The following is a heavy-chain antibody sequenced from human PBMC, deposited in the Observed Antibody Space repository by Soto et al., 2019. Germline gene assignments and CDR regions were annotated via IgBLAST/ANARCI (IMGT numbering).Heavy chain of an antibody. D-gene: IGHD5-18*01. V-gene: IGHV4-34*01. CDR3: ARDGYSHPPFAY. Sequence: PSETLSLTCAVYGGSFSGYYWSWIRQPPGKGLEWIGEINHSGSTNYNPSLKSRVTISVDTSKNQFSLKLSPVTAADTAVYYCARDGYSHPPFAYWGQGTLVPVSS. J-gene: IGHJ4*02. CDR2: INHSGST. CDR1: GGSFSGYY.